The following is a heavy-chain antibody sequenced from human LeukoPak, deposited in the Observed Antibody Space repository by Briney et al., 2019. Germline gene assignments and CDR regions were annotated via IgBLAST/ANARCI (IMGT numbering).Heavy chain of an antibody. V-gene: IGHV3-9*01. CDR2: ISWNSGSI. CDR1: GFIFNNYA. J-gene: IGHJ4*02. D-gene: IGHD6-19*01. Sequence: GGSLRLSCAGSGFIFNNYAMHWVRQPPGKGLEWVSGISWNSGSIDYADSVKGRFTISRDNAKNSLYLQMNSLRVEDTALYYCAKGNRRHYTSGPNPDSLHWGQGALVTVSS. CDR3: AKGNRRHYTSGPNPDSLH.